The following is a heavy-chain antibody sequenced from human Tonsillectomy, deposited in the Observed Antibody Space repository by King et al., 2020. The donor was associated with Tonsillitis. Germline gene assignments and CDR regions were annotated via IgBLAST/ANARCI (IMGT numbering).Heavy chain of an antibody. CDR3: ARTGTSRGYFQH. D-gene: IGHD1-14*01. V-gene: IGHV4-59*08. CDR2: IYYRGST. Sequence: QLQESGPGLVKPSETLSLTCTVSGGSISSYYCSWIRQPPGKGLEWVGYIYYRGSTNYNPSLKSRVTISVDTSKNQFSLKLSSVTAADTAVYYCARTGTSRGYFQHWGQGTLVTVSS. CDR1: GGSISSYY. J-gene: IGHJ1*01.